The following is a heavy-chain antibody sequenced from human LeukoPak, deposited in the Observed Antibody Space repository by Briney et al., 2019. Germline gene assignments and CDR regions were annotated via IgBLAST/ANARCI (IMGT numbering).Heavy chain of an antibody. CDR1: GFTFSSYS. D-gene: IGHD6-13*01. CDR2: ISSSSSYI. V-gene: IGHV3-21*04. J-gene: IGHJ4*02. CDR3: AKDMKAGIAAAVLDY. Sequence: GGSLRLSCAASGFTFSSYSMNWVRQAPGKGLEWVSSISSSSSYIYYADSVKGRFTISRDNAKNSLYLQMNSLRAEDTALYYCAKDMKAGIAAAVLDYWGQGTLVTVSS.